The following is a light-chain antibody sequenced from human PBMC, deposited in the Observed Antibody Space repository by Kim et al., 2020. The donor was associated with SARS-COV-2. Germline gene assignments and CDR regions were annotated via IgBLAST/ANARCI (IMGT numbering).Light chain of an antibody. CDR2: DVS. CDR3: SSYTSSSTV. V-gene: IGLV2-14*03. CDR1: SSDIDGYNY. J-gene: IGLJ2*01. Sequence: PGQAIPISCTGTSSDIDGYNYVSWYQQHPGKAPKLMIYDVSNRPSGVSNRFSGSKSGDTASLTISGLQAEDEADYYCSSYTSSSTVFGGGTQLTVL.